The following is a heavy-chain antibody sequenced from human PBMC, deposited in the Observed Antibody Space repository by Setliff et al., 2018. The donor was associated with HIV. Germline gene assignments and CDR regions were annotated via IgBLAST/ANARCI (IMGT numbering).Heavy chain of an antibody. V-gene: IGHV3-74*01. CDR3: ARDLVAGSGSLDY. J-gene: IGHJ4*02. CDR1: GFTVTDNH. CDR2: IRYDGGET. D-gene: IGHD3-10*01. Sequence: PGGSLRLSCAASGFTVTDNHMTWVRQAPGKGLVCVSRIRYDGGETNYADSVKGRFTISRDNAKNTLYLQMNSLRAEDTAVYYCARDLVAGSGSLDYWGQGTLVTVSS.